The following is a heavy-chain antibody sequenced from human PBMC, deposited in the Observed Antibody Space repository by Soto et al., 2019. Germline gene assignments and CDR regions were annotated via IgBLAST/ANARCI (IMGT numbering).Heavy chain of an antibody. CDR2: ISYDGSNK. CDR1: GFTFSSYG. Sequence: PGGSLTLTCAASGFTFSSYGMHWVRQAPGKGVEGVAVISYDGSNKYYADSVKGRFTISRDNSKNTLYLQMNSLRAEDTAVYYCAKERGRLGFDAFDIWGQGTMV. V-gene: IGHV3-30*18. CDR3: AKERGRLGFDAFDI. J-gene: IGHJ3*02. D-gene: IGHD3-16*01.